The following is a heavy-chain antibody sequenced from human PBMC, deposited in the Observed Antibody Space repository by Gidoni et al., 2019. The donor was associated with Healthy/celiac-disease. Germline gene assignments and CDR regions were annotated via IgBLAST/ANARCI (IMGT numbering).Heavy chain of an antibody. Sequence: VQLQQWGAGLLKPSEPLSLTCAVYGGSFSGFYWSWIRQPPGKGLEWIGEINPSGSTNYNPSLKSRVTISVDTSKNQFSLKLSSVTAADTAVYYCARGRGDYYGSGSSNYGMDVWGQGTTVTVSS. V-gene: IGHV4-34*01. D-gene: IGHD3-10*01. CDR2: INPSGST. CDR1: GGSFSGFY. J-gene: IGHJ6*02. CDR3: ARGRGDYYGSGSSNYGMDV.